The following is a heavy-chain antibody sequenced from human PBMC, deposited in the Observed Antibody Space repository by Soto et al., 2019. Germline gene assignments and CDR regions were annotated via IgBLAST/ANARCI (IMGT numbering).Heavy chain of an antibody. J-gene: IGHJ6*02. CDR2: INPNGCTT. CDR1: GDTFSNYY. V-gene: IGHV1-46*01. Sequence: ASVKVSCKASGDTFSNYYIPWVRQAPGQGLEWMGLINPNGCTTTCSQKFQGRVTMTRDTSTNTVYMQLISLRSDDTAVYFCSRSQEGRPLVVWGQGTTVTVSS. CDR3: SRSQEGRPLVV.